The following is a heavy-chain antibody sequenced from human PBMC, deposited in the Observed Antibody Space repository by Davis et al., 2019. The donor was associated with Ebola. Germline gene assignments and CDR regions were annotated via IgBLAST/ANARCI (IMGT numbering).Heavy chain of an antibody. CDR2: ITGSADTT. J-gene: IGHJ4*02. D-gene: IGHD1-26*01. CDR1: GFTFSDHY. V-gene: IGHV3-23*01. CDR3: AKLSGSDIY. Sequence: GGSLRLSCAASGFTFSDHYMSWIRQAPGKGLEWVSAITGSADTTYYADSMKGRFTISRDNSKDTLYLQMNSLRAEDTAVYYCAKLSGSDIYWGQGTLVTVSS.